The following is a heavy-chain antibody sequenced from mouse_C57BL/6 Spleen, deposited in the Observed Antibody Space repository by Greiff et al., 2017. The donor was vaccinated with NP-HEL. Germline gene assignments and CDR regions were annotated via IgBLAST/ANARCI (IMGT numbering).Heavy chain of an antibody. CDR1: GYTFTSYW. D-gene: IGHD1-1*01. V-gene: IGHV1-52*01. CDR3: ARSDYGSSPLYFDV. J-gene: IGHJ1*03. CDR2: IDPSDSET. Sequence: QVQLQQPGAELVRPGSSVKLSCKASGYTFTSYWMHWVKQRPIQGLEWIGNIDPSDSETHYNQKFKDKATLTVDKSSSTAYMQLSSLTSEDSAVYYCARSDYGSSPLYFDVWGTGTTVTVSS.